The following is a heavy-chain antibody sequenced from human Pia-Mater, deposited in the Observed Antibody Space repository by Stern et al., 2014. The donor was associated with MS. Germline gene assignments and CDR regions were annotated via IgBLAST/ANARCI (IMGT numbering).Heavy chain of an antibody. J-gene: IGHJ4*02. CDR2: IYYSGST. V-gene: IGHV4-31*03. Sequence: VQLEESGPGLVKPSQTLSLTCTVSGGSISSGGYYWSWIRQPPGKGLGWIGFIYYSGSTYYNPSLKSRVTISVDTSKNQFSLKLSSVTAADTAVYYCARGGMVRGFGGFDYWGQGTLVTVSS. D-gene: IGHD3-10*01. CDR3: ARGGMVRGFGGFDY. CDR1: GGSISSGGYY.